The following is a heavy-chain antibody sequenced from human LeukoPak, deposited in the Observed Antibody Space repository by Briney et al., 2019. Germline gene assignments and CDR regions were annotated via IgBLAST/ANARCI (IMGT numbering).Heavy chain of an antibody. J-gene: IGHJ3*02. Sequence: VXXSXKASXXTFTXYXXNWVRQAPGQGXEWXXWINTNTGNPTYAQGFTGRFVFSLDTSVSTAYLQISSLKAEDTAVYYCARGSGDDYDDAFDIWGQGTMVTVSS. CDR3: ARGSGDDYDDAFDI. CDR1: XXTFTXYX. CDR2: INTNTGNP. V-gene: IGHV7-4-1*02. D-gene: IGHD4-17*01.